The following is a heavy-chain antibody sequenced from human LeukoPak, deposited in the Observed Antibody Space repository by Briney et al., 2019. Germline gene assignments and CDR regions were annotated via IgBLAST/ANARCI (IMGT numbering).Heavy chain of an antibody. Sequence: ASVKVSCKASGYTFTSYGISWVRQAPGQGLEWMGWISAYNGNTSYAQKFQGRVTMTRDTSTSTVYMELSSLRSEDTAVYYCARSERLGELSPLPNYWGQGTLVTVSS. V-gene: IGHV1-18*01. CDR1: GYTFTSYG. CDR3: ARSERLGELSPLPNY. CDR2: ISAYNGNT. J-gene: IGHJ4*02. D-gene: IGHD3-16*02.